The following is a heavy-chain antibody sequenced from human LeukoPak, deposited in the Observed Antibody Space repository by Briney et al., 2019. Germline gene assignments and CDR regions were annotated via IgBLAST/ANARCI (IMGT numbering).Heavy chain of an antibody. CDR2: ISSSSSYI. CDR1: GFTFSSYS. J-gene: IGHJ5*02. V-gene: IGHV3-21*01. Sequence: GGSLRLSCAASGFTFSSYSMNWVRQAPGKGLEWVSSISSSSSYIYYADSVKGRFTISRDNAKNSLYLQMNSLRAEDTAVYYCARDLNEANWIDPWGQGTLVTVSS. CDR3: ARDLNEANWIDP.